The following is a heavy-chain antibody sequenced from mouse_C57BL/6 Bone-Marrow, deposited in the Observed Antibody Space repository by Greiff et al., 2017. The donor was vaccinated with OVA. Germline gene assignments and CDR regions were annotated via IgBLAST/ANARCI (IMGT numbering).Heavy chain of an antibody. Sequence: QVQLQQPGAELVRPGTSVKLSCKASGYTFTSYWMHWVKQRPGQGLEWIGVIDPSDSYTNYNQKFKGKATLTVDTSSSTAYMQLSSLTSEDSAVYYCARRITTVVGDFDYWGQGTTLTVSS. V-gene: IGHV1-59*01. D-gene: IGHD1-1*01. CDR3: ARRITTVVGDFDY. CDR2: IDPSDSYT. CDR1: GYTFTSYW. J-gene: IGHJ2*01.